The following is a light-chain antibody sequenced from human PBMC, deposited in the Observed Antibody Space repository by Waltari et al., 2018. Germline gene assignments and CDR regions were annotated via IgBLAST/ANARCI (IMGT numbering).Light chain of an antibody. CDR3: QKHNSAPLT. Sequence: DIQLTQSPSFLSASVGDSVTITCRASPDISSYLAWYQQKPGKAPKLLIYAASTLQSGVPSRFSGSGSGTAFTLTISSLQPEDFATYYCQKHNSAPLTFGPGTKVDIK. J-gene: IGKJ3*01. CDR2: AAS. CDR1: PDISSY. V-gene: IGKV1-9*01.